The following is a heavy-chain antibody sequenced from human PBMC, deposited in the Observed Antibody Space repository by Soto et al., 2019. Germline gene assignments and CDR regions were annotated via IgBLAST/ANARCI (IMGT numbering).Heavy chain of an antibody. CDR3: ATVRWELHDAFDI. CDR2: IYHSGMT. CDR1: GGSISTGGYY. D-gene: IGHD4-17*01. Sequence: QVQLQESGPGLVKPSQTLSLTCTVSGGSISTGGYYWSWIRQHPGRGLEWIGYIYHSGMTFSNPSLPSRVAISLDTSENQFSLKMSSVPAADTAVYYCATVRWELHDAFDIWGHGTMVSVSS. V-gene: IGHV4-31*03. J-gene: IGHJ3*02.